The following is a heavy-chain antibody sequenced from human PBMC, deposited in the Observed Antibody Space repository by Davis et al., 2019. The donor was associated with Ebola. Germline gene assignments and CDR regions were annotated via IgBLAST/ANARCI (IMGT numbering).Heavy chain of an antibody. Sequence: PGGSLRLSCAASGFTFSSYEMNWVRQAPGKGLEWVSYISSSGSTIYYADSVKGRFTISRDNAKNSRYLQMNSLRAEDTAVYYCARGGSGWPKAINYYGMDVWGQGTTVTVSS. J-gene: IGHJ6*02. V-gene: IGHV3-48*03. CDR2: ISSSGSTI. CDR3: ARGGSGWPKAINYYGMDV. CDR1: GFTFSSYE. D-gene: IGHD6-19*01.